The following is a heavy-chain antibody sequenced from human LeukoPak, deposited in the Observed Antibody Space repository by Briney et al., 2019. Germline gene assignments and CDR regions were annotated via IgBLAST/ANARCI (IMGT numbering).Heavy chain of an antibody. Sequence: SETLSLTCAVYGGSFSGYYWSWIRQPPGKGLEWIGEINHSGSTNYNPSLKSRVTISVDTSKDQFSLKLSSVTAADTAVYYCARGYDSSGYTFDYWGQGTLVTVSS. CDR3: ARGYDSSGYTFDY. D-gene: IGHD3-22*01. V-gene: IGHV4-34*01. CDR1: GGSFSGYY. J-gene: IGHJ4*02. CDR2: INHSGST.